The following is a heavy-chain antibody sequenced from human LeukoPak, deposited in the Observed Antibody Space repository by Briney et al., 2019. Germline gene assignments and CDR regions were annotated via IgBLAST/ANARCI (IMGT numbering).Heavy chain of an antibody. D-gene: IGHD1-26*01. V-gene: IGHV3-7*01. CDR3: ARGGATRPDF. CDR2: IKADGGEK. Sequence: GGSLRLSCAASGFTFSTYWMNWFRQTPGEGLEWVAKIKADGGEKDHVASVKGRFTISRDNAKNSLYLQMNSLRVEDTAVYYCARGGATRPDFWGQGTLVTVSS. CDR1: GFTFSTYW. J-gene: IGHJ4*02.